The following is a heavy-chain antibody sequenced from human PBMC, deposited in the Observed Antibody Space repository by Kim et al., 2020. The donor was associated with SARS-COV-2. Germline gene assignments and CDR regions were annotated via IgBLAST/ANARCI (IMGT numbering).Heavy chain of an antibody. CDR3: ATFKYF. Sequence: GGSLRLSCVASGFTFSNYWMDWVRQTPGKGLEWVANIRGDASEKNYVDSVKGRFTISRDNVKNLVYMQMNSLRAEDTAVYYCATFKYFWGQGILVNVSS. CDR1: GFTFSNYW. V-gene: IGHV3-7*01. J-gene: IGHJ4*02. CDR2: IRGDASEK.